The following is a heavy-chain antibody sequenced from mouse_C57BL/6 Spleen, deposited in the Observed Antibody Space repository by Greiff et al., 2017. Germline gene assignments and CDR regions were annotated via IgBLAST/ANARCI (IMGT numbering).Heavy chain of an antibody. V-gene: IGHV5-16*01. J-gene: IGHJ2*01. CDR3: AREQGREYFDY. Sequence: EVKLVESEGGLVQPGSSMKLSCTASGFTFSDYYMAWVRQVPEKGLEWVANINYDGSSTYYLDPLKSRFIISRDNAKNILYLQMSSLKSEDTATYYCAREQGREYFDYWGQGTTLTVSS. CDR2: INYDGSST. CDR1: GFTFSDYY.